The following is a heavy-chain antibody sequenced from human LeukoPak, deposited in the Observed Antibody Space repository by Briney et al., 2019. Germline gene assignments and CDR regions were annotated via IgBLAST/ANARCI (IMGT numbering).Heavy chain of an antibody. CDR1: GFIFSNYA. CDR3: AKDKGPGPLNLGY. CDR2: ISTSSSYI. Sequence: GGSLRLSCAASGFIFSNYAMNWVRQAPGKGLEWVSSISTSSSYIFYADSVKGRFTISRDNAKNTLYLQMNSLRAEDTAVYYCAKDKGPGPLNLGYWGQGTLVTVSS. J-gene: IGHJ4*02. V-gene: IGHV3-21*04.